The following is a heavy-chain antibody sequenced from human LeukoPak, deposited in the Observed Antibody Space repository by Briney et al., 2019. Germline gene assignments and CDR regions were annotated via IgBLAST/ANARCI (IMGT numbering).Heavy chain of an antibody. J-gene: IGHJ4*02. CDR2: ISGSGGST. V-gene: IGHV3-23*01. CDR1: GSTFSSYA. CDR3: AKWDDYGGNTVFDY. D-gene: IGHD4-23*01. Sequence: PGGSLRLSWAASGSTFSSYAMSWVRQAPGKGLEWVSAISGSGGSTYYADSVKGRFTISRDNSKNTLYLQMNSLRAEDTAVYYCAKWDDYGGNTVFDYWGQGTLVTVSS.